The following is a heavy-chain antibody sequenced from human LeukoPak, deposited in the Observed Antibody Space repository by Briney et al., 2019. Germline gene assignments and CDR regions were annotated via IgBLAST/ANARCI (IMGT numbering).Heavy chain of an antibody. CDR2: IRSDGSNK. J-gene: IGHJ4*02. V-gene: IGHV3-30*02. CDR1: GFTFSSYA. CDR3: AKDTTVYSSSWYFDY. Sequence: PGGSLRLSCAASGFTFSSYAMHWVRQAPGKGLEWVAFIRSDGSNKSYADSVKGRFTISRDNSKNTLYLQMNSLRAEDTAVYYCAKDTTVYSSSWYFDYWGQGTLVTVSS. D-gene: IGHD6-13*01.